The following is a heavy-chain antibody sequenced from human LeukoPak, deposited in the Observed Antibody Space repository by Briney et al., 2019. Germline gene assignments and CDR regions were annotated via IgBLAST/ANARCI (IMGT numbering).Heavy chain of an antibody. CDR2: IYYSGSA. Sequence: PSETLSLTCTVSGGSISSYYWSWIRQPPGKGLEWIGYIYYSGSANYNPSLKSRVTISVDASKNQFSLKLSSVTAADTAVYYCARIKGYWHYFDYWGQGTLVTVSS. D-gene: IGHD2-15*01. J-gene: IGHJ4*02. CDR3: ARIKGYWHYFDY. CDR1: GGSISSYY. V-gene: IGHV4-59*01.